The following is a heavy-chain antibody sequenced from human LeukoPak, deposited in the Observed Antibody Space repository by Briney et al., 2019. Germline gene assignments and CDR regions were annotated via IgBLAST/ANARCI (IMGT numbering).Heavy chain of an antibody. V-gene: IGHV1-2*02. Sequence: ASVKVSCKASGYTFTDYYIHWVRQAPGQGLEWMGWINPNTGGTNYAQKFQGRVTMTRDTSISTAYMELSRLRSDDTAVFYCARGASVSVLYYFYYYMDVWGKGNTVTISS. J-gene: IGHJ6*03. CDR3: ARGASVSVLYYFYYYMDV. CDR1: GYTFTDYY. D-gene: IGHD2/OR15-2a*01. CDR2: INPNTGGT.